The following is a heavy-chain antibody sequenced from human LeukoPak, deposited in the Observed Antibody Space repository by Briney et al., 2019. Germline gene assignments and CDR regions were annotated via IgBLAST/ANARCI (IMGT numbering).Heavy chain of an antibody. Sequence: GGSLRLSCAASGFTFSSYWMHWVRQAPGKGLEWVAVISYDGSNKYYADSVKGRFTISRDNSKNTLYLQMNSLRAEDTAVYYCARDRGSSSSTGKPFDPWGQGTLVTVSS. CDR1: GFTFSSYW. D-gene: IGHD2-2*01. CDR2: ISYDGSNK. V-gene: IGHV3-30-3*01. CDR3: ARDRGSSSSTGKPFDP. J-gene: IGHJ5*02.